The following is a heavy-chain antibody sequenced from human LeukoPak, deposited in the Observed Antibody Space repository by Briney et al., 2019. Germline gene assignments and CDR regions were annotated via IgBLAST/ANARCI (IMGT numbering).Heavy chain of an antibody. V-gene: IGHV4-39*01. CDR3: ARLNRSGYYTGRGGPFDY. CDR1: GGSISSSSYY. D-gene: IGHD3-3*01. CDR2: IYYSGST. J-gene: IGHJ4*02. Sequence: SETLSLTCSVSGGSISSSSYYWGWIRQPPGKGLEWLGSIYYSGSTYYNPSLKSRVTISVDTSKNQFSLKLSSVTAADTAVYYCARLNRSGYYTGRGGPFDYWGQGTLVTVSS.